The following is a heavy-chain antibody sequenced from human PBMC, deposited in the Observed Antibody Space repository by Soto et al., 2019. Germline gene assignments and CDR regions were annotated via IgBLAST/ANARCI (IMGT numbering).Heavy chain of an antibody. J-gene: IGHJ4*02. D-gene: IGHD3-16*02. Sequence: GGSLRLSCAASGFTFSSYSMNWVRQAPGKGLEWVSSISSSSSYIYYADSVKGRFTISRDNAKNSLYLQMNSLRAEDTAVYYCARVGLSTRGPFDYWGQGTLVTVSS. CDR1: GFTFSSYS. V-gene: IGHV3-21*01. CDR2: ISSSSSYI. CDR3: ARVGLSTRGPFDY.